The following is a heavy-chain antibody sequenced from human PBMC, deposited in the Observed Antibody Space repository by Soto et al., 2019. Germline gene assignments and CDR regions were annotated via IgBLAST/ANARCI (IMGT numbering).Heavy chain of an antibody. CDR3: ARELTTVNFGAFDI. J-gene: IGHJ3*02. V-gene: IGHV3-21*01. Sequence: GGSLRLSCAASGFSPSSYAMSWVRQAAGKGLEWVSGISSSSGYIYYADSVKGRFTISRDNAKNSLYLQMNSLRAEDTAVYYCARELTTVNFGAFDIWGQGTMVTVSS. CDR2: ISSSSGYI. D-gene: IGHD4-17*01. CDR1: GFSPSSYA.